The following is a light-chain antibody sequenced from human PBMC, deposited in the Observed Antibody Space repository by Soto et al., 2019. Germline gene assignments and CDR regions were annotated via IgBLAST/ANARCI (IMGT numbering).Light chain of an antibody. J-gene: IGLJ1*01. V-gene: IGLV2-8*01. CDR3: SSYAGSNNFV. Sequence: QSVLTQPPSASGFPGQSVTISCTGTSSDVGYYDYVSWHQQHPGKAPKLVIYEVTKRPSGVPDRVSASKSGNTASLTVSGLRAEDAADYYCSSYAGSNNFVFGSGTKVTVL. CDR1: SSDVGYYDY. CDR2: EVT.